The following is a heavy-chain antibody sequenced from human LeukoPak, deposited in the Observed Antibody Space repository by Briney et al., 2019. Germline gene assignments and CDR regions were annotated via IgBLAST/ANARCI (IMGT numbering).Heavy chain of an antibody. J-gene: IGHJ4*02. Sequence: GGSLRLSCAASGFTFSSYGMHWVRQAPGKGLEWVAVISYDGSNKYYADSVKGRFTISRDNSKNTLSLQMNSLRPEDTAVYYCARESVAGSSSSFDYWGQGTLVTVSS. CDR2: ISYDGSNK. V-gene: IGHV3-30*03. CDR1: GFTFSSYG. D-gene: IGHD6-6*01. CDR3: ARESVAGSSSSFDY.